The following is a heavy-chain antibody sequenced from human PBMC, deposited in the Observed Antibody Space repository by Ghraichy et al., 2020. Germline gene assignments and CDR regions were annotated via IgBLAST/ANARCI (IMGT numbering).Heavy chain of an antibody. D-gene: IGHD6-13*01. J-gene: IGHJ5*01. V-gene: IGHV3-21*01. CDR1: GFTFRSYN. CDR2: ISGNTNYL. CDR3: VREEGYGSSLNWFDS. Sequence: GGSLRLSCAASGFTFRSYNMNWVRQPPGKGLEWVSSISGNTNYLSYADSIKGRFTISRDNSNNSLYLQMNNLRAEDTAVYYCVREEGYGSSLNWFDSWGQGTLVTVSS.